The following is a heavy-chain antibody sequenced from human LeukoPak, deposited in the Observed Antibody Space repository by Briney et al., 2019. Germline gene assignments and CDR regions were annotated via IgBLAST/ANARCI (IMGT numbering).Heavy chain of an antibody. Sequence: PSETLSLTCTVSGGSVSSSDYYWGWIRQPPGKGLEWIGTIHYSGNTYYIPSLKSRLTISVDTSKNQFSLKLSSVTAADTAVYYCARHSSSWSPGPDYWGPGTLVTVSS. D-gene: IGHD6-13*01. J-gene: IGHJ4*02. CDR1: GGSVSSSDYY. CDR3: ARHSSSWSPGPDY. V-gene: IGHV4-39*01. CDR2: IHYSGNT.